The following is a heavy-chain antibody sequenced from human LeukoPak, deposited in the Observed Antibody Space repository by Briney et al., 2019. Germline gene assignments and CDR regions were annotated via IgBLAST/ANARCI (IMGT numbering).Heavy chain of an antibody. CDR3: ARYYDFWSGYYTPYYYGMDV. D-gene: IGHD3-3*01. CDR1: GFTFSSYS. V-gene: IGHV3-21*01. Sequence: GSLRLSCAASGFTFSSYSMNWVRQAPGKGLEWVSSISSSSSYIYYADSVKGRFTISRDNAKNSLYLQMNSLRAEDTAVYYCARYYDFWSGYYTPYYYGMDVWGQGTTVTVSS. CDR2: ISSSSSYI. J-gene: IGHJ6*02.